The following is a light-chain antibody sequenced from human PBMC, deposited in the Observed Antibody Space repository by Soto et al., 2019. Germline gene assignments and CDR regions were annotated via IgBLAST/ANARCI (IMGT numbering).Light chain of an antibody. Sequence: QSVLTQPRSVSGSPGQSVTISCTGTNSDVVDYNYVSWYQQHPGKAPKLIIYDVNKRPSGVPDRFSGFKSGNTASLAISGLQAEDEADYHCCSFAGVFGGGTKLTVL. J-gene: IGLJ2*01. V-gene: IGLV2-11*01. CDR2: DVN. CDR3: CSFAGV. CDR1: NSDVVDYNY.